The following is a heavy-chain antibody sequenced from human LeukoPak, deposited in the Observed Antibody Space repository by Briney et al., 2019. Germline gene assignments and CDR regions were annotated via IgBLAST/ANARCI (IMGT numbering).Heavy chain of an antibody. CDR2: IIPIFSTT. J-gene: IGHJ6*02. CDR1: GATSTTNP. D-gene: IGHD3-22*01. V-gene: IGHV1-69*13. Sequence: ASVKVSCKASGATSTTNPTTGVRQPPGQGLEWMGGIIPIFSTTNYAQKFQGRVTITADESTTTAYMELSSLRSEDTAVYYCARALDSSGYYPDYYYYGVDVWGQGTTVTVSS. CDR3: ARALDSSGYYPDYYYYGVDV.